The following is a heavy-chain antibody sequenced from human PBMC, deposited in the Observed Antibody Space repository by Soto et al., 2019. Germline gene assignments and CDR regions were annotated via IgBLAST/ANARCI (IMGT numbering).Heavy chain of an antibody. Sequence: GGSLRLSCAASGFTFSSYWMSWVRQAPGKGLEWVANIKQDGSEKYYVDSVKGRFTISRDNAKNSLYLQMNSLRAEDTAVYYCERDLYTTTAMVGYWGQGTLVTVS. V-gene: IGHV3-7*01. CDR3: ERDLYTTTAMVGY. J-gene: IGHJ4*02. CDR1: GFTFSSYW. D-gene: IGHD5-18*01. CDR2: IKQDGSEK.